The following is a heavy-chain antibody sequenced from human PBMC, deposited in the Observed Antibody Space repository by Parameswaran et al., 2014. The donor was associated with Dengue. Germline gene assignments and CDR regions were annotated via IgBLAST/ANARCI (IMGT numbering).Heavy chain of an antibody. Sequence: WIRQPPGKGLEWIGSIYHSGSTYYNPSLKSRVTISVDTSKNQFSLKLSSVTAADTALYYCARGQVVPDYWGQGTLVTVSS. CDR3: ARGQVVPDY. D-gene: IGHD2-21*01. J-gene: IGHJ4*02. V-gene: IGHV4-38-2*02. CDR2: IYHSGST.